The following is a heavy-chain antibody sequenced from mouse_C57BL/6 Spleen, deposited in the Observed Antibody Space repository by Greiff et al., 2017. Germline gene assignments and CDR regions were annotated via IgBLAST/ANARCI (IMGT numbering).Heavy chain of an antibody. CDR2: IYPGDGDT. CDR1: GYAFSSSW. J-gene: IGHJ4*01. Sequence: VKLMESGPELVKPGASVKISCKASGYAFSSSWMNWVKQRPGKGLEWIGRIYPGDGDTTYNGKFKGKATLTADKSSSTAYMQLSSLTSEDSAVYFCARRTTVVATDAMDYWGQGTSVTVSS. CDR3: ARRTTVVATDAMDY. V-gene: IGHV1-82*01. D-gene: IGHD1-1*01.